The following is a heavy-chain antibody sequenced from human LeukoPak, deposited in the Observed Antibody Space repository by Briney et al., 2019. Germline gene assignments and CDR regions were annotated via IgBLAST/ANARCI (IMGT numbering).Heavy chain of an antibody. Sequence: SETLSLTCTVSGGSISSYYWSWIRQPPGKGLEWTGYIYYSGSTNYNPSLKSRVTISVDTSKNQFSLKLSSVTAADTAVYYCARSTTMVRGVINYYYYMDVWGKGTTVTISS. D-gene: IGHD3-10*01. CDR1: GGSISSYY. J-gene: IGHJ6*03. CDR3: ARSTTMVRGVINYYYYMDV. V-gene: IGHV4-59*01. CDR2: IYYSGST.